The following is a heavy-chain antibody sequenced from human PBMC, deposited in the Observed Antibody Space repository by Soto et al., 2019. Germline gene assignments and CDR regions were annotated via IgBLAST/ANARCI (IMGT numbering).Heavy chain of an antibody. CDR1: GYTFTSYA. CDR3: ARSSPYYYGSGSYWFPNAKYNWFDP. CDR2: INAGNGNT. D-gene: IGHD3-10*01. V-gene: IGHV1-3*01. J-gene: IGHJ5*02. Sequence: QVQLVQSGAEVKKPGASVKVSCKASGYTFTSYAMHWVRQAPGQRLEWMGWINAGNGNTKYSQKFQGRVTITRDTSASTAYMELSSLRSEDTAVYYCARSSPYYYGSGSYWFPNAKYNWFDPWGQGTLVTVSS.